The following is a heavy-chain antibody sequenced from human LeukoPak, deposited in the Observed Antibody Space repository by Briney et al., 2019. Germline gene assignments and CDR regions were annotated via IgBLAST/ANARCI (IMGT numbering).Heavy chain of an antibody. V-gene: IGHV3-23*01. CDR1: GFTVSDNY. Sequence: PGGSLRLSCAASGFTVSDNYMSWVRQAPGKGLEWVSAISGSGGSTYYADSVKGRFTISRDNSKNTLYLQMNSLRAEDTALYYCAKRHGYNNFWGQGTLVTVSS. CDR3: AKRHGYNNF. D-gene: IGHD5-24*01. CDR2: ISGSGGST. J-gene: IGHJ4*02.